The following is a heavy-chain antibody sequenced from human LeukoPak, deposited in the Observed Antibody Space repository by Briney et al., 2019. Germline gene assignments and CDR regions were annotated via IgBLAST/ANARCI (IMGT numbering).Heavy chain of an antibody. V-gene: IGHV3-7*01. CDR3: ARDRGYGDYESAFDI. Sequence: GGSLRLSCAASGFTFSSYWMSWVRQAPGKGLEWVANIKQDGSEKYYVDSVKGRFTISRDNTKNSLYLQMNSVRAEDTAVYYCARDRGYGDYESAFDIWGQGTMVTASS. J-gene: IGHJ3*02. D-gene: IGHD4-17*01. CDR1: GFTFSSYW. CDR2: IKQDGSEK.